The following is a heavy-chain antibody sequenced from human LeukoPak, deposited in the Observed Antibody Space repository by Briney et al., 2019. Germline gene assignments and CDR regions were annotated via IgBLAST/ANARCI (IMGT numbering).Heavy chain of an antibody. CDR1: GGSFSGYH. Sequence: SETLSLTCAVYGGSFSGYHWSWIRHPPGKGLEWIGEINHSGSTNYNPSLKSRVTISVDTSKNQFSLKLSSVTAADTAVYYCARDHGSGSYYYYFDYWGQGTLVTVSS. CDR2: INHSGST. V-gene: IGHV4-34*01. J-gene: IGHJ4*02. D-gene: IGHD3-10*01. CDR3: ARDHGSGSYYYYFDY.